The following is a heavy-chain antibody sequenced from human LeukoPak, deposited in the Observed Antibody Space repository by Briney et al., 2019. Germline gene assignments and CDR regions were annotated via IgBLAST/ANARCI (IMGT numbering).Heavy chain of an antibody. Sequence: ASVKVSCKASGYTFTSYDINWVRQATGQGLEWMGWMNPNSGNTGYAQKFQGRVTMTRNTSISTAYMELSSLRSEDTAVYYCARVEWSGYYTCIGIPWGQGTLVTVSS. V-gene: IGHV1-8*01. CDR3: ARVEWSGYYTCIGIP. CDR2: MNPNSGNT. J-gene: IGHJ4*02. D-gene: IGHD3-3*01. CDR1: GYTFTSYD.